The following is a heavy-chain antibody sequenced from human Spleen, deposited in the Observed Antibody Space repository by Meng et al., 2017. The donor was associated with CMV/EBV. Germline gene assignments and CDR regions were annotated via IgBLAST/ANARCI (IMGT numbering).Heavy chain of an antibody. CDR3: ARSRGPPYFFGMDV. CDR1: EFTFSDYY. Sequence: GESLKISCAASEFTFSDYYMTWIRQAPGKGLEWVSHISSSGSNIYYADSVKGRFTISRDNAKNSLHLQMNSLRAEDMDVYYCARSRGPPYFFGMDVWGQGTTVTVSS. J-gene: IGHJ6*02. V-gene: IGHV3-11*01. CDR2: ISSSGSNI.